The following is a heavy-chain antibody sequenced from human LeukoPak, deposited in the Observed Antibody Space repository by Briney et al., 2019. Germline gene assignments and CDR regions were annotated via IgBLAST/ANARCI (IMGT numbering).Heavy chain of an antibody. CDR2: IYSGGST. CDR3: ARTVKGSSRYSLFDY. Sequence: PGGSLRLSCAASGFTVSSNYMSWVRQAPGKGLEWVSVIYSGGSTYYADSVKGRFTISRDNSKNTLYLQMNSLRAEDTAVYYCARTVKGSSRYSLFDYWGQGTLVTVSS. D-gene: IGHD6-13*01. J-gene: IGHJ4*02. V-gene: IGHV3-66*02. CDR1: GFTVSSNY.